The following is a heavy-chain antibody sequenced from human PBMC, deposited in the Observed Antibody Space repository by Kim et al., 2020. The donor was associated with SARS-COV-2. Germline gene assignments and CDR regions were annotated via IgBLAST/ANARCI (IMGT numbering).Heavy chain of an antibody. J-gene: IGHJ5*02. CDR3: AREPVFPAAHHCRFDP. Sequence: NYNPSLESRVTMSVDTSKNQFSLKLSAVTAADTAVYYCAREPVFPAAHHCRFDPWGQGTLVTVSS. V-gene: IGHV4-4*07. D-gene: IGHD2-2*01.